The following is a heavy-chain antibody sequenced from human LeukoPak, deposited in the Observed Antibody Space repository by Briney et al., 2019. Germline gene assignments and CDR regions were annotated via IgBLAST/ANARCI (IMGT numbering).Heavy chain of an antibody. D-gene: IGHD5-24*01. Sequence: ASVKVSCMASGYTFTSYGISWVRQAPGQGLEWVGCISAYNGNTNYAQKLQGRVTMTTDTSTSTAYMELRSLRSDDTAVYYCARDGDRDGYKNWMFDYWGQGTLVTVSS. CDR3: ARDGDRDGYKNWMFDY. J-gene: IGHJ4*02. CDR1: GYTFTSYG. CDR2: ISAYNGNT. V-gene: IGHV1-18*01.